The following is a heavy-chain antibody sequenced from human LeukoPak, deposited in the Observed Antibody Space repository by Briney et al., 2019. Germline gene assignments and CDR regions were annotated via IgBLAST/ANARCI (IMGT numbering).Heavy chain of an antibody. CDR2: IYPGDSDT. CDR1: GYSFTSYW. CDR3: ARGGINSGYIYYFDY. V-gene: IGHV5-51*01. J-gene: IGHJ4*02. D-gene: IGHD3-22*01. Sequence: GESLKISCKGSGYSFTSYWIGWVRQMPGKGLEWMGIIYPGDSDTRYSPSFQGQVTISADKSISTAYLQWSSLKASDTAMYYCARGGINSGYIYYFDYWGQGTLVTVSS.